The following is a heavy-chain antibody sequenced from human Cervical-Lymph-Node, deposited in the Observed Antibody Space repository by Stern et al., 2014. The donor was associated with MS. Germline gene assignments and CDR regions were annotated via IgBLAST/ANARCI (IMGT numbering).Heavy chain of an antibody. J-gene: IGHJ4*02. V-gene: IGHV4-59*08. D-gene: IGHD3-3*01. Sequence: VQLVESGPGLVKPSETLSLTCTVSDDSISTYYWSWIRQPPGKGLEWIGDIYYSGSTNYNPSLKSRVTISLDTSKNHFPLKLSSVTAADTAVYYCARHAIGVATLFDYWGQGTLVTVSS. CDR3: ARHAIGVATLFDY. CDR1: DDSISTYY. CDR2: IYYSGST.